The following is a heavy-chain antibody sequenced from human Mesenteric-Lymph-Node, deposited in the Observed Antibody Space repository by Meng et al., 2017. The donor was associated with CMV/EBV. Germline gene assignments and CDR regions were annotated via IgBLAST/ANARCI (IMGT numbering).Heavy chain of an antibody. V-gene: IGHV4-59*01. CDR1: GGSISSYY. CDR3: ARDKWYCSSTSCLNWFDP. D-gene: IGHD2-2*01. J-gene: IGHJ5*02. CDR2: IYYSGST. Sequence: SETLSLTCTVSGGSISSYYWSWIRQPPGKGLEWIGYIYYSGSTNYNPSLKSRVTISVDTSKNQFSLKLSSVTAADTAVYYCARDKWYCSSTSCLNWFDPWGQGTLVTVSS.